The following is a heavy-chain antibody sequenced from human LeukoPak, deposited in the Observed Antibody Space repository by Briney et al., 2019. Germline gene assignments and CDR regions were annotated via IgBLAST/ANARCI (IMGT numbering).Heavy chain of an antibody. CDR3: ARVGSGSPPR. D-gene: IGHD1-26*01. Sequence: ASVKVSCKASGGTFSSYAISWVRQAPGQGLEWMGGIIPIFGTANYAQKFQGRVTITTDESTSTAYMELSSLRAEDTAVYYCARVGSGSPPRWGQGTLVTVSS. CDR2: IIPIFGTA. J-gene: IGHJ4*02. CDR1: GGTFSSYA. V-gene: IGHV1-69*05.